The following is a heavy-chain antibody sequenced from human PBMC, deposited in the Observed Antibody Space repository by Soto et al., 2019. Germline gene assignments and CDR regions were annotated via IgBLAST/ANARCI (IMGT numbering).Heavy chain of an antibody. Sequence: SLRLSCAASGFTFSSYAMHWVRQAPGKGLEWVAVISYDGSNKYYADSVKGRFTISRDNSKNTLYLQMNSLRAEDTAVYYCARDPNRDGSGSSSNWFDPWGKGNLVTV. V-gene: IGHV3-30-3*01. J-gene: IGHJ5*02. CDR1: GFTFSSYA. D-gene: IGHD3-10*01. CDR2: ISYDGSNK. CDR3: ARDPNRDGSGSSSNWFDP.